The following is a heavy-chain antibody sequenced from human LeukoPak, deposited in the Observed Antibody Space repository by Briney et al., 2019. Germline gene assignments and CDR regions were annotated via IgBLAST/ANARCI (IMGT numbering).Heavy chain of an antibody. Sequence: GGSLRLSCAASGFAFNTYSMNWVRQAPGKGLEWVSFIFSSSTYIYYTDSVKGRFTISRDNSKNTLYLQMNSLKTEDTAVYYCTTVTELRYFDWLLGGFDYWGQGTLVTVSS. D-gene: IGHD3-9*01. J-gene: IGHJ4*02. V-gene: IGHV3-21*03. CDR3: TTVTELRYFDWLLGGFDY. CDR1: GFAFNTYS. CDR2: IFSSSTYI.